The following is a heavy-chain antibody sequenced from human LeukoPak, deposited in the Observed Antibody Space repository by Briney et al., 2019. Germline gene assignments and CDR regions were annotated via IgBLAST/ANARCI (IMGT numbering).Heavy chain of an antibody. CDR2: IWSDGSNT. D-gene: IGHD2-15*01. CDR1: GFTFSSYG. J-gene: IGHJ6*04. Sequence: GRSLRLSCAASGFTFSSYGMHWVRQAPGKGLEWGGFIWSDGSNTYYADSVKGRFTISRDTSKNTMYLQMNSLRAEDTAVYYCARSRSPEEDYYGMDVWGKGPTVTVSS. CDR3: ARSRSPEEDYYGMDV. V-gene: IGHV3-33*01.